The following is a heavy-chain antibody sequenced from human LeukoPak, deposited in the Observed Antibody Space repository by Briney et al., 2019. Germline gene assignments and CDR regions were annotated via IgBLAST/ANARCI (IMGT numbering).Heavy chain of an antibody. Sequence: GRSLRLSCAASRFTFSNYAMHWVRQAPGKGLEWVAVISYDGSNKYYADSVKGRFTISRDSSKNTLYLQMSSLRAEDTAVYYCARGHNWNDRGAFDIWGQGTMVTVSS. J-gene: IGHJ3*02. CDR1: RFTFSNYA. CDR3: ARGHNWNDRGAFDI. D-gene: IGHD1-1*01. CDR2: ISYDGSNK. V-gene: IGHV3-30*14.